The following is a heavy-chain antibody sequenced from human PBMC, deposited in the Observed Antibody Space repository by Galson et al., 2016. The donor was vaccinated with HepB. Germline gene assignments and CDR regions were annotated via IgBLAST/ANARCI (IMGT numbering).Heavy chain of an antibody. Sequence: SLRLSCAASGFKFSRFGMHWVRQAPGKGLEWVAVIWYDGSYKYYGDSVRGRFTISRDNSKNTMYLQMNSLRGEDTAVYYCARDVCTSLCCWNYFDSWGPGTLVTVSS. D-gene: IGHD2-2*01. J-gene: IGHJ4*02. CDR1: GFKFSRFG. V-gene: IGHV3-33*01. CDR3: ARDVCTSLCCWNYFDS. CDR2: IWYDGSYK.